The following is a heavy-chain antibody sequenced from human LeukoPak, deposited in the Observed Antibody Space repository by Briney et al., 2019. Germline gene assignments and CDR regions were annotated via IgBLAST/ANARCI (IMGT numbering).Heavy chain of an antibody. D-gene: IGHD6-13*01. CDR2: IISSGSTI. CDR3: ARIRPGSTDAFDI. J-gene: IGHJ3*02. CDR1: GFTFSSYE. Sequence: PGGSLRLSCAASGFTFSSYEMNWVRQAPGKGLEWVAYIISSGSTIYYADSVKGRFTISRDNAKNSLYLQMNSLRAEDTAVYYCARIRPGSTDAFDIWGQGTMVTVSS. V-gene: IGHV3-48*03.